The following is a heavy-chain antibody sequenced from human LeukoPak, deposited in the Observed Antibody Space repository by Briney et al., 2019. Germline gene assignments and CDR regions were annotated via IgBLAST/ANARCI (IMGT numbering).Heavy chain of an antibody. CDR3: ARASGISPADAVC. J-gene: IGHJ4*02. CDR1: GFSFTNYA. V-gene: IGHV3-23*01. CDR2: MKGGGET. D-gene: IGHD1-26*01. Sequence: PGGSLRLSCVASGFSFTNYAMSWVRQAPARGPEWLSSMKGGGETFYADSVKGRCTLSRDISRNTVYLQLNNLRVEDTAIYYCARASGISPADAVCWGQGTQVTVSS.